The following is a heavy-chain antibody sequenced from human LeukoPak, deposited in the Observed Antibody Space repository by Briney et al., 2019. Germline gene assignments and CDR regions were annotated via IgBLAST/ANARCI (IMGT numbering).Heavy chain of an antibody. CDR2: IKQDGSEK. Sequence: GGSLRLSCAASGFTFSSYGMHWVRQAPGKGLEWVANIKQDGSEKHYVDSVKGRFTISRDNAKNSLYLQMNSLRAEDTAVYYCAVYYNSGPVGYWGQGTLVTVSS. CDR1: GFTFSSYG. CDR3: AVYYNSGPVGY. V-gene: IGHV3-7*01. D-gene: IGHD3-22*01. J-gene: IGHJ4*02.